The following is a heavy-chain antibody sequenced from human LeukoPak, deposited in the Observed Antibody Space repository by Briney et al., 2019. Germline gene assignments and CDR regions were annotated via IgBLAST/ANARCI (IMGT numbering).Heavy chain of an antibody. Sequence: PGGSLRLSCAASGFTFSSYEMNWVRQAPGKGLEWVSYISSSSSTIYYADSVTGRFTISRDNAKNSLYLQMNSLRAEDTAVYYCARSTVTTLDYWGQGTLVTVSS. CDR1: GFTFSSYE. CDR2: ISSSSSTI. J-gene: IGHJ4*02. CDR3: ARSTVTTLDY. V-gene: IGHV3-48*03. D-gene: IGHD4-17*01.